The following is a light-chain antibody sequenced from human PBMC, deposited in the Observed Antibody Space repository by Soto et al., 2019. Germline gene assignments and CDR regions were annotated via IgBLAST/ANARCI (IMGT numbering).Light chain of an antibody. CDR2: EAS. Sequence: DIQMTQAPSTLSASVGDRVNINCRASQNIGSWLAWYQQTPGKAPNLLIYEASKLESGVPPRFSGSGSGTEITLTISSLQPDDFATYCCQQYNSPEWTFGQGTKVDI. CDR1: QNIGSW. J-gene: IGKJ1*01. V-gene: IGKV1-5*03. CDR3: QQYNSPEWT.